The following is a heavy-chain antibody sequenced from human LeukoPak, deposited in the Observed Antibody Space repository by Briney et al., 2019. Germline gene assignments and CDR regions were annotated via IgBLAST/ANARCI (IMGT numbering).Heavy chain of an antibody. CDR2: ISYSGST. Sequence: PSETLSLTCTVSGGSISSYYWSWIRQPPGKGLEWIGYISYSGSTNYNPSLKSRVTISVDTSNNQFSLKLSSVTAADTAVYYCARVGKYGDYALYYYYMDVWAKGTTVTISS. J-gene: IGHJ6*03. CDR1: GGSISSYY. D-gene: IGHD4-17*01. V-gene: IGHV4-59*01. CDR3: ARVGKYGDYALYYYYMDV.